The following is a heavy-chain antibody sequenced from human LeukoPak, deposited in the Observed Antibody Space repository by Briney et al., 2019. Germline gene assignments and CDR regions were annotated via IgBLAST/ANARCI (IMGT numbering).Heavy chain of an antibody. J-gene: IGHJ3*02. CDR3: ASRRDGYKGAFDI. Sequence: ASVKVSCKASGYTFTGYYMHWVRQAPGHGLEWMGRINPNSGGTNYAQKFQGRVTMTRDTSISTAYMELSRLRSDDTAVYYCASRRDGYKGAFDIWGQGTMVTVSS. CDR2: INPNSGGT. V-gene: IGHV1-2*06. D-gene: IGHD5-24*01. CDR1: GYTFTGYY.